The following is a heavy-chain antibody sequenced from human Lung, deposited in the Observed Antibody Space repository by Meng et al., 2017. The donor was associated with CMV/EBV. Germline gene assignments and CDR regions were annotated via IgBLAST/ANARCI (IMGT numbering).Heavy chain of an antibody. CDR1: GYSISSGYY. D-gene: IGHD2-2*01. CDR2: IYHPDTT. Sequence: GSLRLSCTVSGYSISSGYYWGWIRQPPGKGLEWIGAIYHPDTTSYKPSLKSRVTISVDTSKNQFSLKLSSVTAADTAVYYCARGEGYQLLLAGPWGQGXLVTVSS. CDR3: ARGEGYQLLLAGP. V-gene: IGHV4-38-2*02. J-gene: IGHJ5*02.